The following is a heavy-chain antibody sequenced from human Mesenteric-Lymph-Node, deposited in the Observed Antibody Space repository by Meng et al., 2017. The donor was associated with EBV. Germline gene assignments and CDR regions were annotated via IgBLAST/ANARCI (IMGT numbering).Heavy chain of an antibody. CDR2: IYRTGST. V-gene: IGHV4-61*01. J-gene: IGHJ5*02. D-gene: IGHD2-2*01. CDR1: GGSVSSGSYY. CDR3: ARFSTSLPFDP. Sequence: VQLQEAGPGLVKPSETLSLPCSVSGGSVSSGSYYWSWIRQPPGKGLEWIGYIYRTGSTDYNPSLNSRVSISIDTSKNQFSLRLTSVTAADTAVYYCARFSTSLPFDPWGQGTLVTVSS.